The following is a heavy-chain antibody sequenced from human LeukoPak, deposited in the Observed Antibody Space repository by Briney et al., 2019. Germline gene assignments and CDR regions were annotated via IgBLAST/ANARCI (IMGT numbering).Heavy chain of an antibody. Sequence: GGSLRLSCAGSGFSFSTYSMNWVRQAPGKGLEWVSGITGSGANTYYADSVKGRFTISRDNSKNTLYLRMNSLRAEDTAVYYCYYYDSSGFYPQTKVDYWGQGTLVTVSS. V-gene: IGHV3-23*01. CDR1: GFSFSTYS. D-gene: IGHD3-22*01. J-gene: IGHJ4*02. CDR2: ITGSGANT. CDR3: YYYDSSGFYPQTKVDY.